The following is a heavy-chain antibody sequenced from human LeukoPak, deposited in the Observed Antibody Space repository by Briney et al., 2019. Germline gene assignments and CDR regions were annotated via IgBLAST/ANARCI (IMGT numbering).Heavy chain of an antibody. CDR2: VNPNSGGT. CDR1: GFTFTGYY. CDR3: ARAYYDSSGYHYYFDY. J-gene: IGHJ4*02. D-gene: IGHD3-22*01. Sequence: ASVKVSCKASGFTFTGYYIHWVRQAPGQGLEWMGWVNPNSGGTKYAQKFQGRVSMTSDTSISTAYMELSRLTSDDAAVYYCARAYYDSSGYHYYFDYWGQGTLVTVSS. V-gene: IGHV1-2*02.